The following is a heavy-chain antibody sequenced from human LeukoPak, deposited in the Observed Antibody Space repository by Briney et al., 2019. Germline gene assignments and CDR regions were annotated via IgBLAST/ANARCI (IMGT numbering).Heavy chain of an antibody. J-gene: IGHJ6*03. CDR1: GGSISSYY. CDR2: IYYSGST. D-gene: IGHD7-27*01. V-gene: IGHV4-59*08. CDR3: ARHLWDYTYYYMDA. Sequence: SETLSLTCTVSGGSISSYYWSWIRQPPGKGLEWIGYIYYSGSTNYNPSLKSRVTISVDTSKNQFSLKLSSVTAADTAVYYCARHLWDYTYYYMDAWGKGTTVTVSS.